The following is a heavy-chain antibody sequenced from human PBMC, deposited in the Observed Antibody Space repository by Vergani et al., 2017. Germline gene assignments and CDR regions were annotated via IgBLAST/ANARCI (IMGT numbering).Heavy chain of an antibody. Sequence: VQLLESGGGLLQPGGSLRLSCAASGFTFSSYAMSWVRQAPGKGLEWVAVISYDGSNKYYADSVKGRFTISRDNSKNTLYLQMNSLRAEDTAVYYCANLGLAVAGTLDDYWGQGTLVTVSS. D-gene: IGHD6-19*01. CDR1: GFTFSSYA. V-gene: IGHV3-30-3*01. CDR2: ISYDGSNK. J-gene: IGHJ4*02. CDR3: ANLGLAVAGTLDDY.